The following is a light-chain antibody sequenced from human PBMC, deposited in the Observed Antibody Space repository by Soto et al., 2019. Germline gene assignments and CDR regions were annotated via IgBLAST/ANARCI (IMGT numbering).Light chain of an antibody. CDR1: QNIGSF. V-gene: IGKV1-8*01. CDR2: DAS. CDR3: QQYYSYPPF. Sequence: AIRMTQSPSSFSASTGDRVTITCRASQNIGSFLAWYQQQPGKDPKLLIYDASTLQSGVPSRFSGSGSGTDFALTISCLQSEDFAPYYCQQYYSYPPFFGGGTKVEIK. J-gene: IGKJ4*01.